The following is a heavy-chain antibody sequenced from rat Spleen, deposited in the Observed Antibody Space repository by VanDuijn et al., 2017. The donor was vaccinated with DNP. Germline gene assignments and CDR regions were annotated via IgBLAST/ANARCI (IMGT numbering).Heavy chain of an antibody. CDR1: GFTFTNYG. Sequence: EVQLVESGGGLVQPGRSLKLSCAASGFTFTNYGMAWVRQAPTKGLEWVASITNSGDNTYYRDSVKGRFTFSRDNAKSTLYLQRDSLRSEDTATYYCARQGYYSALDYWGQGVMVTVSS. D-gene: IGHD1-1*01. J-gene: IGHJ2*01. V-gene: IGHV5S13*01. CDR3: ARQGYYSALDY. CDR2: ITNSGDNT.